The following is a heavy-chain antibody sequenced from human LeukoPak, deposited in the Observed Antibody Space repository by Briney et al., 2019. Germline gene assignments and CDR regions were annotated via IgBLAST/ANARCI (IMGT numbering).Heavy chain of an antibody. V-gene: IGHV3-23*01. CDR2: ISGTGGST. CDR3: AKDTVRWSGFDY. D-gene: IGHD4-23*01. J-gene: IGHJ4*02. CDR1: GFTFSNYG. Sequence: QSGGSLRLSCAASGFTFSNYGMSWVRQAPGKGLEWISAISGTGGSTYYADSVKGRFTISRDNSKSTLYLQMNSLRAEDTAVYYCAKDTVRWSGFDYWGQGTLVTVSS.